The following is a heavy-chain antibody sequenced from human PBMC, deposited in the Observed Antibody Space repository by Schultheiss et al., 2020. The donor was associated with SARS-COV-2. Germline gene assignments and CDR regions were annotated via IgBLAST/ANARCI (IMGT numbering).Heavy chain of an antibody. D-gene: IGHD2-2*02. V-gene: IGHV2-5*01. CDR1: GFSLSTSGVG. CDR2: IYWNDDK. CDR3: ARACSSTSCYTVGAFDI. Sequence: SGPTLLKPTQTLTLTCTFSGFSLSTSGVGVGWIRQPPGKALEWLALIYWNDDKRYSPSLKSRLTITKDTSKNQLVLTMTNMDPVDTATYYCARACSSTSCYTVGAFDIWGQGTMVTVSS. J-gene: IGHJ3*02.